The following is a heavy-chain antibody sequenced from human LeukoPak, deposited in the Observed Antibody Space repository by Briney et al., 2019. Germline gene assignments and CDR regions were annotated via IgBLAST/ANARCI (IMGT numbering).Heavy chain of an antibody. J-gene: IGHJ5*02. V-gene: IGHV4-30-2*01. Sequence: SSETLSLTCTVSGGSISSGGYYWSWIRQPPGKGLEWIGYIYHSGSTYYNPSLKSRVTISVDRSKNQFSLKLSSVTAADTAVYYCARERRFTAARPGWFDPWGQGTLVTVSS. D-gene: IGHD6-6*01. CDR3: ARERRFTAARPGWFDP. CDR2: IYHSGST. CDR1: GGSISSGGYY.